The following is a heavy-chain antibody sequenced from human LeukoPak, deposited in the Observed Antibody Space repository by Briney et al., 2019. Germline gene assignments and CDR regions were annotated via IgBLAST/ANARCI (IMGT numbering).Heavy chain of an antibody. CDR1: GFTFSSHG. CDR2: ISGSGDNT. D-gene: IGHD3-22*01. J-gene: IGHJ5*02. Sequence: GGSLRLSCAASGFTFSSHGMSWVRQAPGKGLEWVSTISGSGDNTYYADSVKGRFTISRDNSKNTLYLQMNSLRAEDTAIYYCARCTTASSGWCNWLDPWGQGTLVTVSS. CDR3: ARCTTASSGWCNWLDP. V-gene: IGHV3-23*01.